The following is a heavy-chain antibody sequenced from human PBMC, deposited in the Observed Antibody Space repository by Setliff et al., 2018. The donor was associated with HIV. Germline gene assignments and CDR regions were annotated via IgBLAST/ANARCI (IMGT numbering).Heavy chain of an antibody. CDR3: AKDRSGSYRTFDY. J-gene: IGHJ4*02. CDR1: GGSISDTSW. CDR2: IYHSGST. Sequence: PSETLSLTCAVSGGSISDTSWSWVRQPPGKGLEWIGEIYHSGSTYYNPSLKSRVTISMDTSKNQFSLKLNSVTAADTAVYYCAKDRSGSYRTFDYWGPGILVTVSS. D-gene: IGHD1-26*01. V-gene: IGHV4-4*02.